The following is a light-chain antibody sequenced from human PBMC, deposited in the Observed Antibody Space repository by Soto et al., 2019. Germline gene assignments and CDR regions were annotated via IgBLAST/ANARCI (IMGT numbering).Light chain of an antibody. J-gene: IGLJ1*01. V-gene: IGLV2-14*01. CDR3: SSYRTGSAFYV. CDR2: EVR. Sequence: QSALTQPASVSGSAGQSITISCSGTMRDVGAYNLVSWYQQHPGTAPKLIIYEVRNRPSGISSRFSGSRSGNTASLTISGLQSEDEGDYYCSSYRTGSAFYVFGSGTKVTVL. CDR1: MRDVGAYNL.